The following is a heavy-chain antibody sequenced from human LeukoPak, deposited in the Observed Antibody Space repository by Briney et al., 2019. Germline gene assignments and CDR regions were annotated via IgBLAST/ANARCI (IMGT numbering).Heavy chain of an antibody. Sequence: PGGSLRLSCAASGFTFSSYSMNWVRQAPGKGLEWVSSISSSSSYIYYADSVKGRFTISRDNAKNSLYLQMNSLRAEDTAVYYCARDISAAYGMDVWGQGTTVTVSS. CDR2: ISSSSSYI. V-gene: IGHV3-21*04. CDR1: GFTFSSYS. CDR3: ARDISAAYGMDV. J-gene: IGHJ6*02.